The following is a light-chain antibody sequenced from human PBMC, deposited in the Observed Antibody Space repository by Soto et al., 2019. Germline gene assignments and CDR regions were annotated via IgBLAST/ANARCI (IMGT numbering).Light chain of an antibody. Sequence: EIVMTQSPDTLSVSPGESATLACRASQSISSNLAWYQQKPGQAPSLLIYGASTRATGTPARFSGSGSGTEFTLTISSLQAEDVAVYYCQQYYSRWWTFGQGTKVDIK. V-gene: IGKV3-15*01. J-gene: IGKJ1*01. CDR1: QSISSN. CDR3: QQYYSRWWT. CDR2: GAS.